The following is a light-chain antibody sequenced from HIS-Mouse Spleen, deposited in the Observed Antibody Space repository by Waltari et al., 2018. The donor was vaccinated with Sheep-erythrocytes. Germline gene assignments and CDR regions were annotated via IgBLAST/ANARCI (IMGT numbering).Light chain of an antibody. J-gene: IGKJ1*01. V-gene: IGKV1-6*01. CDR3: LKDYNYPWT. CDR2: AAS. CDR1: QGIRND. Sequence: AIQMTQSPSSLSASVGDRVTITCRASQGIRNDLGWYQQEPGKAPKLLIYAASSLQSGVPSRFSGSGSGTDFTLTISSLQPEDFATYYCLKDYNYPWTFGQGTKVEIK.